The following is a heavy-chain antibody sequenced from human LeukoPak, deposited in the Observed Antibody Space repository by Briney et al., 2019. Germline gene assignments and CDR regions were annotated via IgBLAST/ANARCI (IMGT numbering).Heavy chain of an antibody. CDR2: IYYSGST. D-gene: IGHD3-22*01. J-gene: IGHJ2*01. CDR1: GGSISSGGYY. Sequence: PSETLSLTCTVSGGSISSGGYYWSWIRQHPGKGLEWIGYIYYSGSTYYNPSLKSRVTISVDTSKNQFSLKLSSVTAADTAVYYCAGGDYDSSALVLWGRGTLVTVSS. V-gene: IGHV4-31*03. CDR3: AGGDYDSSALVL.